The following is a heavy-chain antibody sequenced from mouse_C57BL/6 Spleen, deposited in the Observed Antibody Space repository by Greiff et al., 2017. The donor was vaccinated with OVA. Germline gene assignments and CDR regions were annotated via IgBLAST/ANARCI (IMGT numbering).Heavy chain of an antibody. V-gene: IGHV2-3*01. Sequence: VQLQQSGPGLVAPSQSLSITCTVSGFSLTSYGVSWVRQPPGKGLEWLGVIWGDGSTNYHSALISRLSISQDNSKSQVFLKLNSLQTDDTATYCAAKGDYSNSVYAMDYWGQGTSVTVSS. CDR1: GFSLTSYG. CDR3: AKGDYSNSVYAMDY. CDR2: IWGDGST. J-gene: IGHJ4*01. D-gene: IGHD2-5*01.